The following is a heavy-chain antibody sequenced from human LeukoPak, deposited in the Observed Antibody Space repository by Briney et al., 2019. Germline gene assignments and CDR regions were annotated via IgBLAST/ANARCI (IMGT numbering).Heavy chain of an antibody. CDR2: ISYDGSNK. CDR3: AKTYYYDSSGYDY. CDR1: GFTLSSYG. D-gene: IGHD3-22*01. J-gene: IGHJ4*02. V-gene: IGHV3-30*18. Sequence: AGGSLRLSCAASGFTLSSYGMHWVRQAPGKGLEWVAVISYDGSNKYYADSVKGRFTISRDNSKNTLYLQMNSLRAEDTAVYYCAKTYYYDSSGYDYWGQGTLVTVSS.